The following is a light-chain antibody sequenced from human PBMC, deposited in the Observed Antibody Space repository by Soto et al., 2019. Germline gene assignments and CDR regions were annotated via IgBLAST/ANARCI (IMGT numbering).Light chain of an antibody. CDR3: QQYNNCPQT. J-gene: IGKJ1*01. CDR2: GAS. V-gene: IGKV3-15*01. CDR1: QSVSSN. Sequence: EIVMTQSPATLSVSPGERATLSCRASQSVSSNLAWYQQKPGPAPRLLIYGASTRATGIPARFSGSGSGTEFTLTISSQQSEDFAVYYCQQYNNCPQTFGQGTKVEIQ.